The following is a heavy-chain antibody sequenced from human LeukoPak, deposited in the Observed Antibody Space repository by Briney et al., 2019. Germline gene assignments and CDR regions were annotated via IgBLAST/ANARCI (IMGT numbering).Heavy chain of an antibody. CDR3: AKGKRGYVLGPYYFDY. J-gene: IGHJ4*02. V-gene: IGHV3-9*01. Sequence: GGSLRLSCAASGFTFDDYAMHWVRQAPGKGLEWVSGISWNSGSIGYADSVKGRFTISRDNAKNSLYLQMNRLRAEDTALYYCAKGKRGYVLGPYYFDYWGQGTLVTVSS. CDR1: GFTFDDYA. CDR2: ISWNSGSI. D-gene: IGHD7-27*01.